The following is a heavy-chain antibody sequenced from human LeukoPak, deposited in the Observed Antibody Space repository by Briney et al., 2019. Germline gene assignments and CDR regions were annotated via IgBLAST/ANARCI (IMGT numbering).Heavy chain of an antibody. V-gene: IGHV3-30-3*01. Sequence: QTGGSLRLSCAASGFTFSSYAMSWVRQAPGKELEWVAVISYDGSNKYYADSVKGRFTISRDNSKNTLYLQMNSLRAEDTAVYYCARYRDVGSFDYWGQGTLVTVSS. D-gene: IGHD1-14*01. CDR2: ISYDGSNK. CDR1: GFTFSSYA. J-gene: IGHJ4*02. CDR3: ARYRDVGSFDY.